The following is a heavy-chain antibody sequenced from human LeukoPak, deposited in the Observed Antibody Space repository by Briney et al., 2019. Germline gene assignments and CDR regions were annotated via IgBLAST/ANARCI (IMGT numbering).Heavy chain of an antibody. CDR3: ARMQQLVSSSFDY. CDR1: GGSISSSSYY. J-gene: IGHJ4*02. V-gene: IGHV4-39*07. Sequence: SETLSLTCTVSGGSISSSSYYWGWIRQPPGKGLEWIGEINHSGSTNYNPSLKSRVTISVDTSKNQFSLKLSSVTAADTAVYYCARMQQLVSSSFDYWGQGTLVTVSS. CDR2: INHSGST. D-gene: IGHD6-6*01.